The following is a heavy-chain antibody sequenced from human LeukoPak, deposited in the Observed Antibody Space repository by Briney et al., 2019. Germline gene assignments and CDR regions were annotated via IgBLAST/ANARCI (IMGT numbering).Heavy chain of an antibody. D-gene: IGHD2-15*01. J-gene: IGHJ4*02. CDR3: ARVACSGGSCYVDY. CDR2: IDSSGST. Sequence: SETLSLTCTVSGGSISSGNRYWSWVRQPAGKGLEYIGRIDSSGSTTYNPSLMSRVTISMDASKNQFSLKVNSVTAADTAVYYCARVACSGGSCYVDYWGQGTLVTVSS. CDR1: GGSISSGNRY. V-gene: IGHV4-61*02.